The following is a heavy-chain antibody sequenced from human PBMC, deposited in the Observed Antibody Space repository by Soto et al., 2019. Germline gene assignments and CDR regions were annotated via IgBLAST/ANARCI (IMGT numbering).Heavy chain of an antibody. CDR2: ISGSGTNI. Sequence: EVQLLESGGGFAQPGGSLRLSCAASGFTFSSYAMHWVRQAPGRGLEWVSTISGSGTNIYYADSVQGRFTISRDNSQNTLFLQMTSLIVDDAATYYCAKDGFGGASDYWGQGTHVTVSS. D-gene: IGHD3-3*01. CDR1: GFTFSSYA. V-gene: IGHV3-23*01. CDR3: AKDGFGGASDY. J-gene: IGHJ4*02.